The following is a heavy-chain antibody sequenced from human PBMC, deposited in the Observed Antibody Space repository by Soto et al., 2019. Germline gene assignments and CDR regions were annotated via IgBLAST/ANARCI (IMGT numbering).Heavy chain of an antibody. CDR3: AKEGEGWQQLLNYFDY. CDR2: ISYDGSNK. J-gene: IGHJ4*02. D-gene: IGHD6-13*01. V-gene: IGHV3-30*18. Sequence: GGSLRLSCAASGFTFSSYGMHWVRQAPGKGLEWVAVISYDGSNKYYADSVKGRFTISRDNSKNTLYLQMNSLRAEDTAVYYCAKEGEGWQQLLNYFDYWGQGTLVTVSS. CDR1: GFTFSSYG.